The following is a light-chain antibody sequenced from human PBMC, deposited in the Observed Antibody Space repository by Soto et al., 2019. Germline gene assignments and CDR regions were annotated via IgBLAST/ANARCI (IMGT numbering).Light chain of an antibody. CDR2: DAS. Sequence: DIQMTQSPSTLYGSVGDRVSITCRASHTISSWLAWYQQNPGKAPKLLIYDASSLESGVPSRFSGSGSGTEFTLTISSLQPDDFATYYCQQYNRYSPWTFGQGTKVDIK. J-gene: IGKJ1*01. CDR1: HTISSW. V-gene: IGKV1-5*01. CDR3: QQYNRYSPWT.